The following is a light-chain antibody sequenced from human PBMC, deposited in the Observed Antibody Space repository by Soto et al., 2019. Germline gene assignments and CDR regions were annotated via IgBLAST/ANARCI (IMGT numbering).Light chain of an antibody. CDR3: LQYGSSHT. CDR2: GAS. Sequence: PRSRGQRSLCQGERATLSWMAGQSVISSYVAWYQQKPGQAPRLLIFGASTRATGIPDRFSGSGSGSDFTLTIIRLEPEDFAVYFCLQYGSSHTFGGGTKVDIK. V-gene: IGKV3-20*01. J-gene: IGKJ4*02. CDR1: QSVISSY.